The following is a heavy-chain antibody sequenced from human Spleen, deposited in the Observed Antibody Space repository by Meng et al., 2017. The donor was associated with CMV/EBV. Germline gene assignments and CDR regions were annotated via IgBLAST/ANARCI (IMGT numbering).Heavy chain of an antibody. J-gene: IGHJ4*02. CDR1: GFTFSSYA. CDR3: ARVPSGWYGGGY. V-gene: IGHV3-53*01. D-gene: IGHD6-19*01. CDR2: IYSGGST. Sequence: GGSLRLSCAASGFTFSSYAMHWVRQAPGKGLEWVSVIYSGGSTDYADSVKGRFTISRDNSKNTLYLQMNSLRADNTAVYYCARVPSGWYGGGYWGQGTLVTVSS.